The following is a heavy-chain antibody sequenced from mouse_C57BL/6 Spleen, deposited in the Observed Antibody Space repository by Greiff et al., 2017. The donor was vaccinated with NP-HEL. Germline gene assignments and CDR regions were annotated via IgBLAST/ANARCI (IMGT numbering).Heavy chain of an antibody. CDR1: GYTFTDYY. Sequence: VQLQQSGAELVRPGASVKLSCKASGYTFTDYYINWVKQRPGQGLEWIARIYPGSGNTYYNEKFKGKATLTAEKSSSTAYMQLSSLTSEDSAVYFCARGDGVMDYWGQGTSVTVSS. D-gene: IGHD2-3*01. CDR2: IYPGSGNT. CDR3: ARGDGVMDY. V-gene: IGHV1-76*01. J-gene: IGHJ4*01.